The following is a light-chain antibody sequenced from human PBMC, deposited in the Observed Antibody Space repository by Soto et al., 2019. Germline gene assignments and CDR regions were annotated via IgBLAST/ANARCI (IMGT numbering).Light chain of an antibody. CDR2: GAS. CDR1: QRVSSGY. Sequence: EIVMTQSPATLSVSPGERVTFSCRASQRVSSGYLAWYQQKPGQAPRLLIYGASNRATDIPDRFSGRGSGTDFTLTISRLEPEDFAVYYCQQYATSHWTFGQGTKVDIK. J-gene: IGKJ1*01. CDR3: QQYATSHWT. V-gene: IGKV3-20*01.